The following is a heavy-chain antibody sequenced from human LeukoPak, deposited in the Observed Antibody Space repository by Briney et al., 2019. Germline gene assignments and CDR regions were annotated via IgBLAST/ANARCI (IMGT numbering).Heavy chain of an antibody. D-gene: IGHD3-16*02. CDR3: ARAKYDYVWGSYRYNFDY. J-gene: IGHJ4*02. V-gene: IGHV4-39*07. CDR2: IYYSGST. CDR1: GGSISSSSYY. Sequence: PSETLSLTCTVSGGSISSSSYYWGWIRQPPGKGLEWIGRIYYSGSTYYNPSLKSRVTISVDTSKNQFSLKLSSVTAADTAVYYCARAKYDYVWGSYRYNFDYWGQGTLVTVSS.